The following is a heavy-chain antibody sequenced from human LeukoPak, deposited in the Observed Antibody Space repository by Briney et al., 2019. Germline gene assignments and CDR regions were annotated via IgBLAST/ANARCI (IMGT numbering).Heavy chain of an antibody. J-gene: IGHJ4*02. Sequence: GGSLRLSCAASGFTFDDYAMHWVRQAPGKGLEWVSGISWNSGSIGYADSVKGRFTISRDNAKNSLYLQMNSLRAEDTALYYCAKDKKLGGLDYWGQGTLVTVSS. CDR3: AKDKKLGGLDY. CDR1: GFTFDDYA. D-gene: IGHD3-10*01. V-gene: IGHV3-9*01. CDR2: ISWNSGSI.